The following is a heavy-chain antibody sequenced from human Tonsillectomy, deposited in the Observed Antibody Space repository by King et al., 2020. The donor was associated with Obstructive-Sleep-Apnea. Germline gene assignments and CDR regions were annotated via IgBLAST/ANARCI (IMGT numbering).Heavy chain of an antibody. Sequence: QLQESGPGLVKPSETLSLTCTVSGGSLSSSSYYWGWIRQPPGKGLEWIGGIYYSGSTSYNPSLKSLVTISVDTSKTQFSLKLSSVTAADTAVYYCARVATAYYDSSGPNWGQGTLVTVSS. CDR2: IYYSGST. J-gene: IGHJ4*02. D-gene: IGHD3-22*01. CDR1: GGSLSSSSYY. CDR3: ARVATAYYDSSGPN. V-gene: IGHV4-39*07.